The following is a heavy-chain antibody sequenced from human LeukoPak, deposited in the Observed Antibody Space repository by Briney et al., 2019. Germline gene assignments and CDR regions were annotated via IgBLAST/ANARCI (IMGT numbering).Heavy chain of an antibody. J-gene: IGHJ5*02. CDR3: ARDTGDPNWFDP. CDR2: ISSSSSYI. D-gene: IGHD2-21*02. Sequence: GGSLRLSCAASGFAFSSYSMNWVRQAPGKGLEWVSSISSSSSYIYYADSVKGRFTISRDNAKNSLYLQMNSLRAEDTAVYYCARDTGDPNWFDPWCQGTLVTVSS. CDR1: GFAFSSYS. V-gene: IGHV3-21*01.